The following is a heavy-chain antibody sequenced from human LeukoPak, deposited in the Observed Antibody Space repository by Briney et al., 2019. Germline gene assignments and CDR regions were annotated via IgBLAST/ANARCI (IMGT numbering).Heavy chain of an antibody. CDR2: IIPIFGTA. Sequence: SVKVSCKASGGTFSSYAISWVRQAPGQGLEWMGGIIPIFGTANYAQKFQGRVTITADKSTSTAYMELSSLRSEDTAVYYCARDAIVVVPAAMEGASRFDPWGQGTLVTVSS. CDR3: ARDAIVVVPAAMEGASRFDP. CDR1: GGTFSSYA. D-gene: IGHD2-2*01. J-gene: IGHJ5*02. V-gene: IGHV1-69*06.